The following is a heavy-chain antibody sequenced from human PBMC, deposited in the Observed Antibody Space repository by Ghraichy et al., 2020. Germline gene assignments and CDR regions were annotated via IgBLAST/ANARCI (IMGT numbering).Heavy chain of an antibody. CDR1: GYTFTSYD. D-gene: IGHD3-3*01. CDR3: ARMGLEWARGYYYGMDV. CDR2: MNPNSGNT. V-gene: IGHV1-8*01. J-gene: IGHJ6*02. Sequence: ASVKVSCKASGYTFTSYDINWVRQATGQGLEWMGWMNPNSGNTGYAQKFQGRVTMTRNTSISTAYMELSSLRSEDTAVYYCARMGLEWARGYYYGMDVWGQGTTVTVSS.